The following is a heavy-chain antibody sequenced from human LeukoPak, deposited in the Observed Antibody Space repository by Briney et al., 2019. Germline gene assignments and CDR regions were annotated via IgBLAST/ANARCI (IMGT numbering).Heavy chain of an antibody. CDR1: AGSFSGYY. D-gene: IGHD2-2*02. CDR2: INHSGRT. Sequence: SETLSLTCAVDAGSFSGYYWSWIRQPPGKVLEWIGEINHSGRTNYNPSLKSRVTISVDTSKNQFSLKLSSVTAADTAVYYCARHEIIVVVPAAIGQNWFDPWGQGTLVTVSS. J-gene: IGHJ5*02. V-gene: IGHV4-34*01. CDR3: ARHEIIVVVPAAIGQNWFDP.